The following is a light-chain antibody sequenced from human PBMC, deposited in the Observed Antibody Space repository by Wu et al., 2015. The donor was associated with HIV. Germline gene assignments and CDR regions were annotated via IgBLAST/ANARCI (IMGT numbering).Light chain of an antibody. CDR3: QQYESSIT. V-gene: IGKV3-20*01. CDR1: QSVTNNY. Sequence: ENVLTQSPGTLSLSSGERATLSCRASQSVTNNYFAWFQQKPGQAPRLLIYSASSRATGIPDRFSGSGSGTDFTLTITRLEPEDFAVYYCQQYESSITFGQGTRLDIK. J-gene: IGKJ5*01. CDR2: SAS.